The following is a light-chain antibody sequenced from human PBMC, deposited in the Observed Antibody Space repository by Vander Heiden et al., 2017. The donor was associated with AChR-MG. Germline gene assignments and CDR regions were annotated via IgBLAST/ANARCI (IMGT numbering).Light chain of an antibody. CDR2: KVS. CDR3: RQGKHWPLV. CDR1: QSLVHSDGNTY. V-gene: IGKV2-30*02. J-gene: IGKJ5*01. Sequence: DVVMTQSPLSLPVTLGQPASISCRSSQSLVHSDGNTYLNWFQQKAGQSPRRLIYKVSNRDSGVPDRFSGSGSGTDFTLKISRVEAEDVGVYYCRQGKHWPLVFGQGTLLDIK.